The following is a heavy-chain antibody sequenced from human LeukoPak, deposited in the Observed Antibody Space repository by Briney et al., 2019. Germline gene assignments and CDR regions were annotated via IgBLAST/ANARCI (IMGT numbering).Heavy chain of an antibody. V-gene: IGHV4-61*01. CDR1: GGSISSGNYY. J-gene: IGHJ5*02. D-gene: IGHD4-11*01. Sequence: SQTLSLTCTVSGGSISSGNYYYSWIRQPPGQGLEWIGHIYYSGSTNYNPSLKSRVTISVDTSKNQFSLKLSSVTAADTAVYYCARMVESTVTIAFENWFDPWGQGTLVTVSS. CDR2: IYYSGST. CDR3: ARMVESTVTIAFENWFDP.